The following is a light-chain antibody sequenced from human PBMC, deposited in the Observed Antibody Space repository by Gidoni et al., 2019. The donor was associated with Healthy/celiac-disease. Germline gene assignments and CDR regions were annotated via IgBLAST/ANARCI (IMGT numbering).Light chain of an antibody. Sequence: IQMTRSPSTLSASVGARITITSRAVQSISSRLACYQQNQGKAPKHLIYDASSLESGVQSSLSGSGSGTEFTLTISSMQPDDFATYYCQQYNSYYFLTFGEGTKVEIK. CDR3: QQYNSYYFLT. CDR1: QSISSR. J-gene: IGKJ4*01. V-gene: IGKV1-5*01. CDR2: DAS.